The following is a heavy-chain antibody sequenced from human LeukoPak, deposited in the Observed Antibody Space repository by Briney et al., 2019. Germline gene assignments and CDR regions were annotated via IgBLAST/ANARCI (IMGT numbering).Heavy chain of an antibody. V-gene: IGHV3-23*01. D-gene: IGHD6-13*01. J-gene: IGHJ4*02. CDR2: ISVNNGST. CDR3: AKVGPSRSWYYGY. Sequence: PAGTLRLSCTASAFTYNSHAMSSVRQAPGHVQPCLPAISVNNGSTYYADSVKGRFTISSDNSKNTLYLQMNSLRAEDTAVYYCAKVGPSRSWYYGYWGQGTLVTVSS. CDR1: AFTYNSHA.